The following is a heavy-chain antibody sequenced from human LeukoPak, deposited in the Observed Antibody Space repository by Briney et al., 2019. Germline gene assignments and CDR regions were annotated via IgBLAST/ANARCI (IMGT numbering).Heavy chain of an antibody. CDR2: INHSGST. J-gene: IGHJ4*02. V-gene: IGHV4-34*01. CDR1: GGSFSGYY. D-gene: IGHD5-18*01. Sequence: SETLSLTCAVYGGSFSGYYWSWIRQPSGKGLEWIGEINHSGSTNYNPSLKSRVTISVDTSKNQFSLKLSSVTAADTAVYYCARRRGYSYGSNFDYWGQGTLVTVSS. CDR3: ARRRGYSYGSNFDY.